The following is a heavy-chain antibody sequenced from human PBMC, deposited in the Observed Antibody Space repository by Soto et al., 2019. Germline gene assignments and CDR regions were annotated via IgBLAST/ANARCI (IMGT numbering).Heavy chain of an antibody. D-gene: IGHD6-19*01. CDR3: ARAGLRWLPHYYYYGMDV. CDR2: INPNSGGT. J-gene: IGHJ6*02. V-gene: IGHV1-2*02. CDR1: GYTFTGHY. Sequence: GASVKVSCKASGYTFTGHYMHWVLQAPGQGLEWMGWINPNSGGTNYAQKFQGRVTMTRDTSISTAYMELSRLRSDDTAVYYCARAGLRWLPHYYYYGMDVWGQGTTVTVSS.